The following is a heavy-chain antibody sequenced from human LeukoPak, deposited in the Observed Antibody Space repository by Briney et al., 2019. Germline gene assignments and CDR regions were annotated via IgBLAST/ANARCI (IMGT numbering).Heavy chain of an antibody. V-gene: IGHV4-34*01. CDR1: GGSFSGYY. J-gene: IGHJ4*02. D-gene: IGHD1-26*01. CDR2: INHSGST. CDR3: ARDSVGAMGY. Sequence: KPSETLSLTCAVYGGSFSGYYWSWIRQPPGKGLEWIGEINHSGSTNYNPSLKSRVTISVDTSKNQFSLKLSSVTAADTAVYYCARDSVGAMGYWGQGTLVTVSS.